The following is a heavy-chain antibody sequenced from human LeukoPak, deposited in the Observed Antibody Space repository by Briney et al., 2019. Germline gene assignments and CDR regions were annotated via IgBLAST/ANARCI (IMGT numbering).Heavy chain of an antibody. CDR1: GGSISSYY. V-gene: IGHV4-59*08. CDR3: ARHRTNYYGSESYAFDI. Sequence: SETLSLTCTVSGGSISSYYWSWIRQPPGKGLDWIGYIYYSGSTNYNPSLKSRVTISVDTSKNQFSLKLNSVTAADTAVYYCARHRTNYYGSESYAFDIWGQGTMVTVSS. CDR2: IYYSGST. J-gene: IGHJ3*02. D-gene: IGHD3-10*01.